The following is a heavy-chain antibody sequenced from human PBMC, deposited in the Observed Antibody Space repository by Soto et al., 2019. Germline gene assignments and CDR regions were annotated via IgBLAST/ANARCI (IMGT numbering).Heavy chain of an antibody. J-gene: IGHJ4*02. D-gene: IGHD1-1*01. Sequence: QVQLVQSGTEVKKPGASVKVSCKASGYIMTTYGVSWVRQAPGQGLEWVGWISAYNDHTNYAQKFQGRVTMTTDTSTSTAYMELRSLRADDKAVYYCARGTYFDYWGQGTLVTVSS. CDR2: ISAYNDHT. CDR1: GYIMTTYG. V-gene: IGHV1-18*01. CDR3: ARGTYFDY.